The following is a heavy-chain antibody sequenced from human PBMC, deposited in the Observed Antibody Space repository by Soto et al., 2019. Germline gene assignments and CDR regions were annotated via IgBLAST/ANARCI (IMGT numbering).Heavy chain of an antibody. D-gene: IGHD2-8*02. CDR1: GGSISSGGYY. CDR2: IYYSGST. CDR3: ARDSPYGANAGGAFDI. Sequence: SETLSLTCTVSGGSISSGGYYWSWIRQHPGKGLEWIGYIYYSGSTYYNPSLKSRVTISVDTSKNQFSLKLSSVTAADTAVYYCARDSPYGANAGGAFDIWGQGTMVTVSS. J-gene: IGHJ3*02. V-gene: IGHV4-31*03.